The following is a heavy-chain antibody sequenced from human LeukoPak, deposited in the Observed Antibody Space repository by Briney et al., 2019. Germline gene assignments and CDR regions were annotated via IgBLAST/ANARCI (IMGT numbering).Heavy chain of an antibody. D-gene: IGHD4-17*01. CDR1: GGSISSNY. V-gene: IGHV4-4*07. Sequence: SETLSLTCIVSGGSISSNYWSWIRQPAGKGLEWIGRIYSSGTTTYIPSLKSRVTMSGDTSKNQLSLRLTSVTAADTAVYYCARGDYGDPQGPFDYWGQGTLVTVSS. CDR2: IYSSGTT. CDR3: ARGDYGDPQGPFDY. J-gene: IGHJ4*02.